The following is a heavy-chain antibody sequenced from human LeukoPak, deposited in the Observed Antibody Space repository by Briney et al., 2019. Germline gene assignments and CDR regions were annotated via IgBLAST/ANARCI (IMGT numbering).Heavy chain of an antibody. J-gene: IGHJ4*02. CDR3: AKDSTMTSS. V-gene: IGHV3-9*01. Sequence: PGRSLRLSCAASGFTFDDYAMHWVRQAPGKGLEWVSGISWNSGSIGYADSVKGRFTISRDNAKNSLYLQMNSLRAEDTAVYYCAKDSTMTSSWGQGTLVTISS. CDR1: GFTFDDYA. CDR2: ISWNSGSI. D-gene: IGHD3-22*01.